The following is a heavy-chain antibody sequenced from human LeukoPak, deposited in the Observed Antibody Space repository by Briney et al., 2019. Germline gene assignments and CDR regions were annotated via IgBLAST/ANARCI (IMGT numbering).Heavy chain of an antibody. Sequence: SETLSLTCTVSGGSISSSSYYGGWIRQPPGKGLEWIGSIYCSGSTYYNPSLKSRVTISVDTSKNQFSLKLSSVTAADTAVYYCARVGRGTTVTTNYYYYGMDVWGQGSTVTVSS. D-gene: IGHD4-17*01. J-gene: IGHJ6*02. V-gene: IGHV4-39*01. CDR3: ARVGRGTTVTTNYYYYGMDV. CDR2: IYCSGST. CDR1: GGSISSSSYY.